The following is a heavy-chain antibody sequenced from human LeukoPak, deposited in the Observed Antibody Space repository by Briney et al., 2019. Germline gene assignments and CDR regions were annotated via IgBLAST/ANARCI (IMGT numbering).Heavy chain of an antibody. CDR2: ISGSGGST. CDR3: AKEREWELLGAFDI. V-gene: IGHV3-23*01. J-gene: IGHJ3*02. Sequence: GGSLRLSCAASGFTFSSYWMSWVRQAPGKGLEWVSAISGSGGSTYYADSVRGRFTISRDNFKNTLYLQMNSLRAEDTAVYYCAKEREWELLGAFDIWGQGTMVTVSS. CDR1: GFTFSSYW. D-gene: IGHD1-26*01.